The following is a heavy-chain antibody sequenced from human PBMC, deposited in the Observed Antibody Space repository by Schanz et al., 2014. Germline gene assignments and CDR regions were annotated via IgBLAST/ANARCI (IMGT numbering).Heavy chain of an antibody. CDR1: GITFSSHS. Sequence: EVQLLESGGGLVQPGGSLRLSCAASGITFSSHSFNWVRQAPGKGLEWVSVIGVDGTTTYYADSVKGRFTISRDNSKNTLYLQMNSLRAEDTAVYYCARAGYDADNWFDPWGQGTLVTVSS. CDR2: IGVDGTTT. V-gene: IGHV3-23*01. CDR3: ARAGYDADNWFDP. J-gene: IGHJ5*02. D-gene: IGHD2-2*01.